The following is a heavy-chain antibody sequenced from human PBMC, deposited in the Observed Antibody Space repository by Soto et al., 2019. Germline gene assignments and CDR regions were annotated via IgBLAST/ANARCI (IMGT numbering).Heavy chain of an antibody. Sequence: SETLSLTCTVSGDSVTNYYWSWIRQPAGRGLEWIGRVYSSGATNYNPSLNGRVTMSVDTSRNQFSLRLSSVTAADTAIYFCTKGTTWHYYYYGVDVWGQGTAVTVSS. CDR3: TKGTTWHYYYYGVDV. CDR1: GDSVTNYY. J-gene: IGHJ6*02. CDR2: VYSSGAT. V-gene: IGHV4-4*07. D-gene: IGHD4-4*01.